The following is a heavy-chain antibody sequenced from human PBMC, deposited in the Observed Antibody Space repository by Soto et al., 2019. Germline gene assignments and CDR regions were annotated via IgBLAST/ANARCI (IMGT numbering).Heavy chain of an antibody. Sequence: SETLSLTCSVSGDSISNSRFYWAWIRQPPGEGLEWIGSIYHTGNAYYNPSLKSRVTISVDTSKNQFSLKLTSVTAADAALYYCARDFFDSSDYTTNWFEPWGQGTLVTVS. CDR2: IYHTGNA. D-gene: IGHD3-22*01. CDR3: ARDFFDSSDYTTNWFEP. V-gene: IGHV4-39*01. J-gene: IGHJ5*02. CDR1: GDSISNSRFY.